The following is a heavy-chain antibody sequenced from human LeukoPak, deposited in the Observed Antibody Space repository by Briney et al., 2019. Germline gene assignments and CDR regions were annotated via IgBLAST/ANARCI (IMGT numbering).Heavy chain of an antibody. Sequence: LGGSLRLSCAASGFTFDNYGMHWVRQAPGKGLEWVADISSDGATQYYADSVKGRFTISRDNSKNTLNLQMNSLRPGDTAVYYCAKGCLGGGNCFFFQHWGQGTLVTVSS. CDR2: ISSDGATQ. J-gene: IGHJ1*01. D-gene: IGHD2-15*01. CDR1: GFTFDNYG. V-gene: IGHV3-30*18. CDR3: AKGCLGGGNCFFFQH.